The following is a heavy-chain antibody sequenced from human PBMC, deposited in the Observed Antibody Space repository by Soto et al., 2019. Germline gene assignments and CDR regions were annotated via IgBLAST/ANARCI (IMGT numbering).Heavy chain of an antibody. CDR1: GYSISSSNW. CDR2: IYYSGST. J-gene: IGHJ4*02. CDR3: ARIDSGGSGSYWAPH. Sequence: QVQLQESGPGLVKHSDTLSLTCAVSGYSISSSNWWGWIRQPPGKGLEWIGYIYYSGSTYYNPSLKSRVTMSVDTSKNQFSLKLSSVTAVDTAVYYCARIDSGGSGSYWAPHWGQGTLVTVSS. D-gene: IGHD3-10*01. V-gene: IGHV4-28*01.